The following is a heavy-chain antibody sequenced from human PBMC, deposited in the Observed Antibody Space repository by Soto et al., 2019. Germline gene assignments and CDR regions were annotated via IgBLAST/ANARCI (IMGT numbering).Heavy chain of an antibody. CDR3: ARGFTYNWNY. V-gene: IGHV4-34*01. Sequence: SETLSLTCAVYGGSFSGYYWSWIRQPPGKGLEWIGEINHSGSTNYNPSLKSRVTISVDTSKNQFSLKLSSVTAADTAVYYCARGFTYNWNYWGQGTLVTVSS. D-gene: IGHD1-20*01. CDR2: INHSGST. J-gene: IGHJ4*02. CDR1: GGSFSGYY.